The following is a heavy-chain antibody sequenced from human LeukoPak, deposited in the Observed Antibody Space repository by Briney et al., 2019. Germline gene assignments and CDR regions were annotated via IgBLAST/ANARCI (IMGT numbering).Heavy chain of an antibody. CDR1: GGTFSSYA. J-gene: IGHJ5*02. D-gene: IGHD5-12*01. V-gene: IGHV1-69*13. CDR2: IIPIFGTA. CDR3: AVPGYSGYVRAVQRWFDP. Sequence: GASVKVSCKASGGTFSSYAISWVRQAPGQGLEWMGGIIPIFGTANYAQKFQGRVTITADESTSTAYMELSSLRSDDTAVYYCAVPGYSGYVRAVQRWFDPWGQGTLVTVSS.